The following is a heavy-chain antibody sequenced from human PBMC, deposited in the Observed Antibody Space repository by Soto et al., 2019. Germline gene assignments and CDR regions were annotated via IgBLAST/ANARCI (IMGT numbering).Heavy chain of an antibody. CDR2: ISAYNGNT. D-gene: IGHD1-7*01. J-gene: IGHJ3*02. V-gene: IGHV1-18*01. Sequence: QVQLVQSGAEVKKPGASVKVSCKASGYTFTSYGISWARQAPGQGLEWMGWISAYNGNTNYAQKLQGRVTLTTDTSPRAAYMELRSLRSDDTAVYYCARGPRFLRFWVELRQGYAFDIWGQGTMVTVSS. CDR1: GYTFTSYG. CDR3: ARGPRFLRFWVELRQGYAFDI.